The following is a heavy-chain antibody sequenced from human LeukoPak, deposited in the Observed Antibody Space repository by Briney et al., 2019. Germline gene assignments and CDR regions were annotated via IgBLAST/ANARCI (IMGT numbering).Heavy chain of an antibody. D-gene: IGHD6-13*01. J-gene: IGHJ4*02. CDR3: ARLGSGRYSSPGY. V-gene: IGHV4-34*01. Sequence: SETLSLTCAVYGGSFSGYYWSWIRQPPGKGLEWIGEINHSGSTNYNPSLKSRVTISVGTSKNQFSLKLSSVTAADTAVYYCARLGSGRYSSPGYWGQGTLVTVSS. CDR1: GGSFSGYY. CDR2: INHSGST.